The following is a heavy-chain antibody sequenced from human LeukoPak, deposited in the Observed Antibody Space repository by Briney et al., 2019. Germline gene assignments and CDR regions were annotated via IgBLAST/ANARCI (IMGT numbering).Heavy chain of an antibody. J-gene: IGHJ4*02. CDR1: GYTFTGYY. Sequence: ASVKVSCKACGYTFTGYYMHWVRQAPGQGLEWMGWINPNSGGTNYAQKFQGMVTMTRDTSISTAYMELSRLRSDDTALYYCARGASYSTGWVYWGQGTLVTVSS. CDR2: INPNSGGT. V-gene: IGHV1-2*02. D-gene: IGHD6-19*01. CDR3: ARGASYSTGWVY.